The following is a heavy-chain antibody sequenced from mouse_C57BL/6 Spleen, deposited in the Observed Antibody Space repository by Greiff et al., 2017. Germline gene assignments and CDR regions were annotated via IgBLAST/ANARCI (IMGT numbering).Heavy chain of an antibody. J-gene: IGHJ4*01. CDR1: GYAFSSYW. CDR3: ARWVIDTVVEVDY. V-gene: IGHV1-80*01. CDR2: IYPGDGDT. Sequence: VQLQQSGAELVKPGASVKLSCTASGYAFSSYWMHWVKQRPGKGLEWIGQIYPGDGDTNYNGKFKGQGTLTGDKSSSTAYMQISSLSSEDSAVYFCARWVIDTVVEVDYWGQGTSVTVSS. D-gene: IGHD1-1*01.